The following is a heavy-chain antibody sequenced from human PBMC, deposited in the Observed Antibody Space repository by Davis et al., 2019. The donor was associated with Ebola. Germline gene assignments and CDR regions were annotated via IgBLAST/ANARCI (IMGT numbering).Heavy chain of an antibody. CDR1: GFTFSSYS. D-gene: IGHD3-16*01. V-gene: IGHV3-53*01. CDR3: ASISRYYYYGMDV. CDR2: IYSGGST. J-gene: IGHJ6*02. Sequence: GGSLRLSCAASGFTFSSYSMNWVRQAPGKGLEWVSVIYSGGSTYYADSVKGRFTISRDNSKNTLYLQMNSLRAEDTAVYYCASISRYYYYGMDVWGQGTTVTVSS.